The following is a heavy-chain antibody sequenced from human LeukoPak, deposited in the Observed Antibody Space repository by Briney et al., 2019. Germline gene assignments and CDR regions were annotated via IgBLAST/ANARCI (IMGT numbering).Heavy chain of an antibody. V-gene: IGHV1-46*01. CDR3: ARASVSNYDRGAILNRKSLR. CDR2: INPSGGST. J-gene: IGHJ4*02. CDR1: GYTFTSHY. D-gene: IGHD4-11*01. Sequence: ASVKVSCKASGYTFTSHYMHWVRQAPGQGLEWMGIINPSGGSTSYAQKFQGRVTMTRDTSTSTVYMELSSLRSEDTAVYYCARASVSNYDRGAILNRKSLRWGQGTLVTVSS.